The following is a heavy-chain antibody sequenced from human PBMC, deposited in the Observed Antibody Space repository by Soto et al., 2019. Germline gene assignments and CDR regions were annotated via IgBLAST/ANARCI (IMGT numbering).Heavy chain of an antibody. CDR1: GFSFSSYA. CDR2: ISARGGSL. V-gene: IGHV3-23*01. J-gene: IGHJ4*02. CDR3: AKGSIEIRALGDN. Sequence: EVQLLESGGGLVQPGGSLRLSCAASGFSFSSYAMVWVRQAPGKGLEWVSVISARGGSLYFADSVKGRFTISRDNSKDVLSLEMISLGAEATATYFRAKGSIEIRALGDNWGQGTLVVVSS. D-gene: IGHD3-16*01.